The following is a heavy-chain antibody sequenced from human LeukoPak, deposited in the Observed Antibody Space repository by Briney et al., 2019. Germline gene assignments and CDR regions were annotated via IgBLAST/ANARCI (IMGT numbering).Heavy chain of an antibody. CDR2: ISWNSVFI. D-gene: IGHD2-21*01. CDR3: AKVAHIGWPFYSDH. CDR1: GFIFDDYA. Sequence: TGGSVRLSCVASGFIFDDYAMHWVRHATGKGLEWVSGISWNSVFIGYADSVEGRFTISRDNAKNSLYLQMNDLRGDDTALYFCAKVAHIGWPFYSDHWGQGTLVTVSS. V-gene: IGHV3-9*01. J-gene: IGHJ4*02.